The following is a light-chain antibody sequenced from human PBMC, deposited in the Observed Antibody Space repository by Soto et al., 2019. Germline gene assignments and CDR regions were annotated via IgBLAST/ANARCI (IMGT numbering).Light chain of an antibody. CDR1: QSVSSY. CDR2: GAS. V-gene: IGKV3-20*01. CDR3: QQYGSSPPVT. J-gene: IGKJ1*01. Sequence: EIVLTQSPATLSLSPGERATLSCRASQSVSSYLAWYQQKPGQAPRLLIYGASNRATGIPARFSGSGSGTDFTLTISRLEPEDFAVYYCQQYGSSPPVTFGQGTKVDIK.